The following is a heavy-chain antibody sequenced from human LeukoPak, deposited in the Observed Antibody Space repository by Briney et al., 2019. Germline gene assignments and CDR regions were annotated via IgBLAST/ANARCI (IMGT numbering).Heavy chain of an antibody. D-gene: IGHD2-15*01. J-gene: IGHJ5*02. V-gene: IGHV1-2*02. CDR3: ARAQGGPCSGGSCYPNWFDP. Sequence: ASVKVSCKASGYTFTGYYMHWVRQAPGQGLEWMGWINPNSGGTNYAQKLQGRVTMTRDTSISTAYMELSRLRSDDTAVYYCARAQGGPCSGGSCYPNWFDPWGQGTLVTVSS. CDR2: INPNSGGT. CDR1: GYTFTGYY.